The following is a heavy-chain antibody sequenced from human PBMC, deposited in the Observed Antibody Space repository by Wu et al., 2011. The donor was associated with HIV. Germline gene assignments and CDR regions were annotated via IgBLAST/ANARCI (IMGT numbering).Heavy chain of an antibody. J-gene: IGHJ6*03. Sequence: VQLVQSGAEVKKPGESLKISCKGSGYNFTSYWIGWVRQMPGKGLEWMGTIYPGDSDTKYSPSFQGQVTISADKSISTAYLQWSSLKASDTAMYYCARQIDTMVGGVTVYYYMDVWGKGPRSPSP. CDR1: GYNFTSYW. V-gene: IGHV5-51*01. CDR2: IYPGDSDT. CDR3: ARQIDTMVGGVTVYYYMDV. D-gene: IGHD3-10*01.